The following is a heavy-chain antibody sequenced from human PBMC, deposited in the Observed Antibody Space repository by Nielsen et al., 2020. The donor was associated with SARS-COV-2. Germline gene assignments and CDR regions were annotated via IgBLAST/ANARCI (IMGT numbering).Heavy chain of an antibody. D-gene: IGHD6-13*01. J-gene: IGHJ6*02. V-gene: IGHV3-30-3*01. CDR1: GFTFRTYA. CDR3: ARDKFYSSSWYGDNYYYGMDV. Sequence: GESLKISCAASGFTFRTYAMHWVRQAPGKGLEWVAIISFDGTTKYNEDSVKGRFTISRDNSKNTLYLQMKSLRAEDTAVYYCARDKFYSSSWYGDNYYYGMDVWGQGTTVTVSS. CDR2: ISFDGTTK.